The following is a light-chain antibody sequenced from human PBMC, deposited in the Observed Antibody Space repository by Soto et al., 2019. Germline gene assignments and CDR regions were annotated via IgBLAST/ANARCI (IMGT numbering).Light chain of an antibody. Sequence: EIVMTQPPATLSVSPGERATLSCRASQNVGTNLAWYQQKPGQAPRLLIYGASNRATGIPDRFSGSGSGTDFTLTISRLEPEDFAVYYCQQYGSSGTFGQGTKVDI. CDR1: QNVGTN. CDR2: GAS. J-gene: IGKJ1*01. V-gene: IGKV3-20*01. CDR3: QQYGSSGT.